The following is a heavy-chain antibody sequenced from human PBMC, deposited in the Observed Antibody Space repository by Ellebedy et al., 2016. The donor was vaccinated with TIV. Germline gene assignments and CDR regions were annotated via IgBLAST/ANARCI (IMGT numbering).Heavy chain of an antibody. CDR1: GGSFSGYY. CDR2: VNHSGST. V-gene: IGHV4-34*01. CDR3: ARRTSGTPEAGIDS. J-gene: IGHJ4*02. Sequence: SETLSLXXAVYGGSFSGYYWSWIRQPPGKGLEWIGEVNHSGSTNFNPSLKSRVAISVDTSKNQFSLRLSSVTAANRAVYYCARRTSGTPEAGIDSWGQGTRVTVSS. D-gene: IGHD6-19*01.